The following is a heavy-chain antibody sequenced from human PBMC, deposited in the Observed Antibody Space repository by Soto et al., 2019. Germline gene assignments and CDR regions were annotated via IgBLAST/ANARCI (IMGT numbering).Heavy chain of an antibody. D-gene: IGHD4-4*01. CDR2: IIPIFGTT. CDR1: GGAFSSYT. Sequence: SVRVSCKASGGAFSSYTMSWVRQAPGQGREWMGGIIPIFGTTTYAHKFQGRVTITADESTSTVYMELSSLRGEDTAVYYCARGALTTLAYYYGMDVWGQGTTVTVSS. J-gene: IGHJ6*02. V-gene: IGHV1-69*13. CDR3: ARGALTTLAYYYGMDV.